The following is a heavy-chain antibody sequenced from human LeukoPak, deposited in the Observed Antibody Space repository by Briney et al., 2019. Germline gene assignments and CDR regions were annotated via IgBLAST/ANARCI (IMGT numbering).Heavy chain of an antibody. J-gene: IGHJ6*02. CDR3: ARDGYSSGWYAVRDYYYYGMDV. CDR1: GGTFSSYA. D-gene: IGHD6-19*01. V-gene: IGHV1-3*01. CDR2: INAGNGNT. Sequence: ASVKVSCTASGGTFSSYAISWVRQAPGQRLEWMGWINAGNGNTKYSQKFQGRVTITRDTSASTAYMELSSLRSEDTAVYYCARDGYSSGWYAVRDYYYYGMDVWGQGTTVTVSS.